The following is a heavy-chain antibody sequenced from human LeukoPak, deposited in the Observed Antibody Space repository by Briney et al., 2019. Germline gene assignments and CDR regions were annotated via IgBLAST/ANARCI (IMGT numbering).Heavy chain of an antibody. CDR1: GFTFDDYA. CDR3: AKDQYYYDSSGYYS. Sequence: SGGSLRLSCAASGFTFDDYAMHLVRQAPGKGLEWVSLISWDGGSTYYADSVKGRFTISRDNSKNSLYLQMNSLRAEDTALYYCAKDQYYYDSSGYYSWGQGTLVTVSS. CDR2: ISWDGGST. D-gene: IGHD3-22*01. J-gene: IGHJ4*02. V-gene: IGHV3-43*02.